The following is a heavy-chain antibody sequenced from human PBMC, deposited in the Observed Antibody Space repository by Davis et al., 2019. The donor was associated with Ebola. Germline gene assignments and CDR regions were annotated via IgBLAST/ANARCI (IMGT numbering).Heavy chain of an antibody. CDR2: ISGNSKYI. CDR3: ARSNGGAHDGFDI. J-gene: IGHJ3*02. Sequence: PGGSLRLSCEASGFTFSGYSMNWVRRGPGKGLEWVSLISGNSKYIYYGDSVKGRCTISRDNAKNSVFLQMSSLRVEDTAVYYCARSNGGAHDGFDIWGQGTMVTVFS. V-gene: IGHV3-21*06. D-gene: IGHD3-10*01. CDR1: GFTFSGYS.